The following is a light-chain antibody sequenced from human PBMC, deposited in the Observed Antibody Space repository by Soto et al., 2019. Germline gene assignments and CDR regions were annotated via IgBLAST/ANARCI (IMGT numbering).Light chain of an antibody. CDR3: CSHAGSYTLV. V-gene: IGLV2-11*01. J-gene: IGLJ1*01. Sequence: QSVLTQPRSVSGSPGQSVTISCTGTSSDVGGYNYVSWYQHHPGKAPKLMIYDVSQRPSGVPDRFSGSKSGNTASLTISRLQAEDEADYYCCSHAGSYTLVFGTGTKLTVL. CDR2: DVS. CDR1: SSDVGGYNY.